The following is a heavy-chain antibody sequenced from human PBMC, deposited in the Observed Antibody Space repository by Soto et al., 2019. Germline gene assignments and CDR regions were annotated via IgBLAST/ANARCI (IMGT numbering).Heavy chain of an antibody. CDR1: GFTFSSYA. D-gene: IGHD1-26*01. Sequence: GGSLRLSCAASGFTFSSYAMSWVRQAPGKGLEWVSAISGSGCSTYYADSVKGRFTISRDNSKNTLYLQMNSLRAEDTAVYYCAKDSNSGSYYRVPYYFDYWGQGTLVTVSS. J-gene: IGHJ4*02. CDR2: ISGSGCST. V-gene: IGHV3-23*01. CDR3: AKDSNSGSYYRVPYYFDY.